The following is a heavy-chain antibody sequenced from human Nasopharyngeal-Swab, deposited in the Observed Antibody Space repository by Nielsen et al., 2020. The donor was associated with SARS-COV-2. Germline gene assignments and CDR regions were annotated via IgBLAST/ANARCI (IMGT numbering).Heavy chain of an antibody. V-gene: IGHV1-2*06. J-gene: IGHJ4*02. Sequence: ASVKVSCTAPGYTFTAYYMQWARQAPGQEPEWMGRINPNSGGTKHAQKFQGRVSMTRDTPISTVYMERNRLTSDDSTVYYCARSYSSGWADFDYWGQGTLVTVSS. CDR3: ARSYSSGWADFDY. D-gene: IGHD6-19*01. CDR1: GYTFTAYY. CDR2: INPNSGGT.